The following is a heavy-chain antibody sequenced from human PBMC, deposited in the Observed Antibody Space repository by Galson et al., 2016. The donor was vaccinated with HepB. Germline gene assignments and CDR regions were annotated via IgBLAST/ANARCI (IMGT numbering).Heavy chain of an antibody. CDR3: ARDLDCSGGSCYDGLDV. CDR1: GFTFSSYI. D-gene: IGHD2-15*01. Sequence: SLRLSCAASGFTFSSYIMNWVRQAPGKGLEWVAYISGSSGTIKYADSVKGRFTISRDNAKKSLYLQMNSLRDEDTAVYYCARDLDCSGGSCYDGLDVWGQGTTVTFSS. J-gene: IGHJ6*02. CDR2: ISGSSGTI. V-gene: IGHV3-48*02.